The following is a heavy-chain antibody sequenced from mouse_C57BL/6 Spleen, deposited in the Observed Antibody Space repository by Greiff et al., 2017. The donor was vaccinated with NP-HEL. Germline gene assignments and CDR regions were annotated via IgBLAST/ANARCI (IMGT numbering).Heavy chain of an antibody. D-gene: IGHD2-1*01. CDR1: GYTFTTYP. J-gene: IGHJ4*01. CDR3: ARATPYGNYYAMDY. CDR2: FHPYNDDT. Sequence: VQLKESGAELVKPGASVKMSCKASGYTFTTYPIEWMKQNHGKSLEWIGNFHPYNDDTKYNEKFKGKATLTVEKSSSTVYLELSRLTSDDSAVYYCARATPYGNYYAMDYWGQGTSVTVSS. V-gene: IGHV1-47*01.